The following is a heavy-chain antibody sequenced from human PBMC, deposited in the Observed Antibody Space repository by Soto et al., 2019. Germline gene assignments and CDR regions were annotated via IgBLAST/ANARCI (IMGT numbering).Heavy chain of an antibody. D-gene: IGHD4-4*01. J-gene: IGHJ4*02. CDR3: ARDSENSNSAFDY. V-gene: IGHV3-33*01. CDR2: IWYDGSNK. CDR1: GFTFSSYG. Sequence: PGGSLRLSCAASGFTFSSYGMHWVRQAPGKGLEWVAVIWYDGSNKYYADSVKGRFTISRDNSKNTLYLQMNSLRAEDTAVYYCARDSENSNSAFDYWGQGTLVTVSS.